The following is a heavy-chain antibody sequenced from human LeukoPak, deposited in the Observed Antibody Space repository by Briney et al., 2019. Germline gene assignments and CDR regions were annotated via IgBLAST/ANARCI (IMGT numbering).Heavy chain of an antibody. CDR3: TTKVIRGNSGDDYDD. D-gene: IGHD5-12*01. J-gene: IGHJ4*02. V-gene: IGHV3-30*03. CDR2: ISSDGNDK. Sequence: GGSLRLSCAASGVTFRSFGMHWVRQAPGKGLEWVALISSDGNDKLYGDSVKGRFTISRDDSKSTLYLQMNSLRVEDTAVYYCTTKVIRGNSGDDYDDWGQGTLVTVSS. CDR1: GVTFRSFG.